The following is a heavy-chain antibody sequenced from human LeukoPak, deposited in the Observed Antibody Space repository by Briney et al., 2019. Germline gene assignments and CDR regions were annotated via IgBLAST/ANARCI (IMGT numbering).Heavy chain of an antibody. CDR1: GFTFSSYA. V-gene: IGHV3-23*01. Sequence: GGSLRLSCAASGFTFSSYAMSWVRQAPGKGLEWVSAISGSGGSTYYADSVKGRFTISRDNSKNTLYLRMNSLRAEDTAVYYCAKDRDSSSWYFDWYFDLWGRGTLVTVSS. D-gene: IGHD6-13*01. CDR2: ISGSGGST. CDR3: AKDRDSSSWYFDWYFDL. J-gene: IGHJ2*01.